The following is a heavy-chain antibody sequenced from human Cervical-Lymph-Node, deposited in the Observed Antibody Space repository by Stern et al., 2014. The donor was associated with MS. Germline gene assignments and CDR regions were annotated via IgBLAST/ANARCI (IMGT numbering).Heavy chain of an antibody. V-gene: IGHV1-58*01. J-gene: IGHJ4*02. CDR3: AADQAQGDFDY. CDR1: GFTFTSSA. Sequence: QLVESGPEVKKPGTSVKVSCKAYGFTFTSSAVQWVRQARGQRLEWIGWIVVGSGNTNYAQKFQERVTITRDMSTSTAYMELSSLRSEDTAVYYCAADQAQGDFDYWGQGTLVTVSS. CDR2: IVVGSGNT.